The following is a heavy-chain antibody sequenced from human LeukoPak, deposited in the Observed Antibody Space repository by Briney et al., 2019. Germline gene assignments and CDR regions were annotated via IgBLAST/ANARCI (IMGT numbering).Heavy chain of an antibody. CDR1: GYSFTSYW. CDR3: ARLVRGYSYGYPRYFDY. J-gene: IGHJ4*02. Sequence: PGESLKISCKGSGYSFTSYWIVWVRQMPGKGLEWMGIIYPGDSDTRYSPSFQGQVTISADKSISTAYLQWSSLKASDTAMYYCARLVRGYSYGYPRYFDYWGQGTLVTVSS. V-gene: IGHV5-51*03. CDR2: IYPGDSDT. D-gene: IGHD5-18*01.